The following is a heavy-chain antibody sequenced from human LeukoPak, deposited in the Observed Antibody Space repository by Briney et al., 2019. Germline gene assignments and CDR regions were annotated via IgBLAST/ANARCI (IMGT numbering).Heavy chain of an antibody. J-gene: IGHJ4*02. D-gene: IGHD5-18*01. CDR1: GGSISSYY. CDR2: IYYSGST. Sequence: PSETLSLTCTVSGGSISSYYWSWIWQPPGQGLEWIGNIYYSGSTYYNPSLKSRVTISVDTSKNQSSLKLSSVPAADTAVYYCARRANTASDYWGQGALVTVSS. CDR3: ARRANTASDY. V-gene: IGHV4-59*04.